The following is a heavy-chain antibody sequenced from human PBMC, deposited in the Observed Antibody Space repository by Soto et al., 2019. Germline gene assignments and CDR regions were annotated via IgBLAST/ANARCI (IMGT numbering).Heavy chain of an antibody. Sequence: GASVKVSFKASGYTFTSYGISWLRQAPGQGLEWMGWISAYNGNTNYAQKLQGRVTMATDTSTSTAYMELRSLRSDDTAVYYCARDWGYSGYDGKHYFDYWGQGTLVTVSS. CDR2: ISAYNGNT. V-gene: IGHV1-18*04. J-gene: IGHJ4*02. D-gene: IGHD5-12*01. CDR3: ARDWGYSGYDGKHYFDY. CDR1: GYTFTSYG.